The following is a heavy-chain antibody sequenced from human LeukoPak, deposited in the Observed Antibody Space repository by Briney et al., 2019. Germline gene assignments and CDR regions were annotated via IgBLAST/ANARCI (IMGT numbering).Heavy chain of an antibody. D-gene: IGHD3-22*01. CDR2: ITGSGGST. CDR3: AQGAGYDSSGQDY. V-gene: IGHV3-23*01. Sequence: GGSLRLSCAASGFTFSSYAMSWVRQAPGKGLEWVSTITGSGGSTYYADSVKGRFTISRDNSKNTLYLQMNSLRAEDTAVYYCAQGAGYDSSGQDYWGQGTLVTVSS. J-gene: IGHJ4*02. CDR1: GFTFSSYA.